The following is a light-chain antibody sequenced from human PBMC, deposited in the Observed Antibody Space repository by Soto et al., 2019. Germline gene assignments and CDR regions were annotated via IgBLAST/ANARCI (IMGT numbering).Light chain of an antibody. CDR2: AAS. Sequence: DIQMTQSPSSLSASVGDRVTITCRASQSINTYLNWYQQKPGKAPKFLIHAASSLQSGVPSRFSGSGSGTDFTLIISSLQPEDFATYYCQQSYSTPLTFGGGTKVDNK. V-gene: IGKV1-39*01. CDR1: QSINTY. J-gene: IGKJ4*01. CDR3: QQSYSTPLT.